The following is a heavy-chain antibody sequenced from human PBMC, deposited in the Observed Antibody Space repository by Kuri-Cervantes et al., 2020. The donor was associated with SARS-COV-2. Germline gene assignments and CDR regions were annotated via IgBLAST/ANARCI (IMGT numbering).Heavy chain of an antibody. J-gene: IGHJ4*02. D-gene: IGHD3-10*01. Sequence: ASVKVSCKVSGYTLTELSMHWVRQAPGKGLEWMGGFDPEDGETIYAQKFQGRVTLTTDTSTDTTYMELRSLRSDDTAVYYCARDQESYGSGTFQPLYWGQGTLVTVSS. V-gene: IGHV1-24*01. CDR1: GYTLTELS. CDR3: ARDQESYGSGTFQPLY. CDR2: FDPEDGET.